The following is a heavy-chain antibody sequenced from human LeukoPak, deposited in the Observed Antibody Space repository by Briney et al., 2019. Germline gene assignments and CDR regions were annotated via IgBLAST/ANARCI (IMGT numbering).Heavy chain of an antibody. CDR2: ISGGGSST. D-gene: IGHD4-17*01. J-gene: IGHJ4*02. CDR3: ANEIRPNDY. Sequence: GGSLRLSCAASGFTFSSYAMSWVRQAPGKGLDWVSAISGGGSSTYYADSVKGRFTISRDNSKNTLYLQMNSLRAEDTAVYYCANEIRPNDYWGQGTQVTVSS. V-gene: IGHV3-23*01. CDR1: GFTFSSYA.